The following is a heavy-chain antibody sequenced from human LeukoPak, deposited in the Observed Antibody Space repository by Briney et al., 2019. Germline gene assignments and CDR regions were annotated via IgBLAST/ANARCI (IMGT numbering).Heavy chain of an antibody. Sequence: SETLSLTCTVSGGSISTYYWSWIRQPPGKGLEWIGSIYYSGSTYYNPSLKSRVTISVDTSKNQFSLKLSSVTAADTAVYYCARHFSYVDYWGQGTLVTVSS. CDR2: IYYSGST. CDR1: GGSISTYY. J-gene: IGHJ4*02. V-gene: IGHV4-39*01. D-gene: IGHD5-18*01. CDR3: ARHFSYVDY.